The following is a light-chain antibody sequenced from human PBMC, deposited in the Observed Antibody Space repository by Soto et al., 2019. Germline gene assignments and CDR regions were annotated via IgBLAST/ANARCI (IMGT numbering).Light chain of an antibody. CDR1: QSVSSSY. CDR3: QQYGSSPWT. CDR2: GAS. Sequence: EIVLTYSPGTLSLSLGEIATLSCRASQSVSSSYLAWYQQKPGQAPRLLIYGASSRATGIPDRFSGSGSGTDFTLTISRLEPEDFAVYDCQQYGSSPWTFGQGTKVDIK. V-gene: IGKV3-20*01. J-gene: IGKJ1*01.